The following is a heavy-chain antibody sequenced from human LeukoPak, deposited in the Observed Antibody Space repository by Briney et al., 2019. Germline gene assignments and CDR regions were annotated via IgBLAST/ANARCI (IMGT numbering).Heavy chain of an antibody. J-gene: IGHJ4*02. CDR1: GGSLCSYY. CDR3: ATLRY. V-gene: IGHV4-59*08. Sequence: SETLSLTCTVSGGSLCSYYWSWIRPTPGKGLEWIGYIYYSGSTNYNPSFKSRVTISVDTSKNQFPLKLSSVTAADTAVYYCATLRYWGQGTLVTVSS. CDR2: IYYSGST.